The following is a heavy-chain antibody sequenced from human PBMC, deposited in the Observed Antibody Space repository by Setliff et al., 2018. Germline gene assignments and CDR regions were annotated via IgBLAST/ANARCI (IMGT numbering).Heavy chain of an antibody. CDR2: ISGTDSNT. CDR1: GFTFNNYA. D-gene: IGHD1-1*01. CDR3: ARDQARWLVAAGTFDY. J-gene: IGHJ4*02. V-gene: IGHV3-23*01. Sequence: GESLKISCAASGFTFNNYAMNWVRQAPGKGLEWVSTISGTDSNTDYADSVKGRFTISRDNSINTVFLQMDSLRAEDTAIYYCARDQARWLVAAGTFDYWGQGVLVTV.